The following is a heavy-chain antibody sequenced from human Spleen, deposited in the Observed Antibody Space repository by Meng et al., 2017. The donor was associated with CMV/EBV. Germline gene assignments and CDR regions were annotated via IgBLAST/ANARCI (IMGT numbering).Heavy chain of an antibody. Sequence: GGSLRLSCAASGFTFSSYWMSWVRQAPGKGLEWVANIKQDGSEKYYVDSVEGRFTISRDNAKNSLYLQMNSLRADDTALYYCARESLQLDSNDYWGQGTLVTVSS. CDR3: ARESLQLDSNDY. D-gene: IGHD1-1*01. CDR1: GFTFSSYW. J-gene: IGHJ4*02. CDR2: IKQDGSEK. V-gene: IGHV3-7*03.